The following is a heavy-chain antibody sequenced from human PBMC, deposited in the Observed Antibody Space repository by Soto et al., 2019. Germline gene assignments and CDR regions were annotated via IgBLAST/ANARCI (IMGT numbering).Heavy chain of an antibody. CDR2: ITYSGVA. CDR3: ARDFMH. CDR1: GASFSGFY. V-gene: IGHV4-34*01. Sequence: QGQLQQWGTGLLRPSETLSLSCGLYGASFSGFYWCWIRQAPGKGLEWIGEITYSGVANYNPSLTSRVTISFDTSKNHFSLRLNSVTAADTAVYFCARDFMHWGQGTLVIVSS. J-gene: IGHJ1*01.